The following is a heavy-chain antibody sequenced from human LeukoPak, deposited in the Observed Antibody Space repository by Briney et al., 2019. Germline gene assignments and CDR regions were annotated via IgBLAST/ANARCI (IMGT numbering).Heavy chain of an antibody. CDR2: ISAYNGNT. CDR3: ARDDGVGATTTRWIDY. D-gene: IGHD1-26*01. Sequence: ASVTVSFTASGYTFTSYGISWVRQAPGQGLEWMGWISAYNGNTNYAQKLQGRVTMTTDTSTSTAYMELRSLRSDDTAVYYCARDDGVGATTTRWIDYWGQGTLVTVSS. J-gene: IGHJ4*02. V-gene: IGHV1-18*01. CDR1: GYTFTSYG.